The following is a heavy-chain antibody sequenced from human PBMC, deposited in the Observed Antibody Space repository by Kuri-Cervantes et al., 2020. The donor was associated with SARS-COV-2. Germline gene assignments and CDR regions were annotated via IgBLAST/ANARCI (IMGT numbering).Heavy chain of an antibody. V-gene: IGHV1-46*01. D-gene: IGHD4-11*01. CDR2: INPSGGST. J-gene: IGHJ6*03. Sequence: ASVKVSCKASGYTFTSYYMHWVRQAPGQGLEWMGIINPSGGSTSYAQKFQGRVTMTRDTSTSTVYMELSSLRSEDTAVYYCARERTTVTTWGLLSDLYYYYYYMDVWGKGTTVTVSS. CDR1: GYTFTSYY. CDR3: ARERTTVTTWGLLSDLYYYYYYMDV.